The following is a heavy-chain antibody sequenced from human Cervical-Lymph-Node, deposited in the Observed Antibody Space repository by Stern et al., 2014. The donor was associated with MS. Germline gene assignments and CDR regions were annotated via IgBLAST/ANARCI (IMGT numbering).Heavy chain of an antibody. Sequence: QVQLVQSGAEVKKPGSSMKVSCKAPGGTFRSYAITWVRQAPGQGLEWMGGIIPIFGKSYYAQKFQGRFTMTADESTSTAYMELSNLRYEDTAVYYCARVAETGMDVWGQGTTVTVSS. V-gene: IGHV1-69*01. CDR1: GGTFRSYA. J-gene: IGHJ6*02. CDR2: IIPIFGKS. CDR3: ARVAETGMDV.